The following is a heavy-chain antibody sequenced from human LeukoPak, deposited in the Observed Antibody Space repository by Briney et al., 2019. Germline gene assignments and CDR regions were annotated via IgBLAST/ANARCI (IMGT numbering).Heavy chain of an antibody. CDR1: GYTFTGYY. J-gene: IGHJ4*02. CDR2: IYPNSGGT. D-gene: IGHD6-19*01. CDR3: ARKYSSGWNFDY. Sequence: GASVKVSSKASGYTFTGYYMHWVRQAPGQGLEWMGWIYPNSGGTNYTQKCQGRVTMTRDTSINTAYMELSRLRSDDTAVYYCARKYSSGWNFDYWGQGTLVTVSS. V-gene: IGHV1-2*02.